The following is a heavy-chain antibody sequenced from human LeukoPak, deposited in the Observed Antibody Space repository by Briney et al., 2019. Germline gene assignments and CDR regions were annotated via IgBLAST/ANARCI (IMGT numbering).Heavy chain of an antibody. D-gene: IGHD3-3*01. CDR3: ARDQKVSDFWSGYYNWYFDL. CDR2: IIPIFGTA. V-gene: IGHV1-69*13. CDR1: GGTFSSYA. J-gene: IGHJ2*01. Sequence: SVTVSCKASGGTFSSYAISWVRQAPGQGLEWMGGIIPIFGTANYAQKFQGRVTITADESTSTAYMELSSLRSEDTAVHYCARDQKVSDFWSGYYNWYFDLWGRGTLVTVSS.